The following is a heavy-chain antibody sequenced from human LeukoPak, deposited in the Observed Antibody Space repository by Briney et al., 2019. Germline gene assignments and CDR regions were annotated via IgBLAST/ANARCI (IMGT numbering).Heavy chain of an antibody. V-gene: IGHV3-23*01. CDR1: GFTFSSYA. J-gene: IGHJ3*02. Sequence: GGSLRLSCAASGFTFSSYAMSWVRQAPGKGLEWVSSISGSGGRTFYADSVKGRFTISRDNSKNTLYLQMNSLRAEDTAVYYCARDLVGVPNAFDIWGQGTMVTVSS. CDR2: ISGSGGRT. CDR3: ARDLVGVPNAFDI. D-gene: IGHD3-3*01.